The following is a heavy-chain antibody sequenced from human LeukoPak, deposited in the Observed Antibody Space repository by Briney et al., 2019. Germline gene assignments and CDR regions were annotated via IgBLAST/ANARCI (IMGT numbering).Heavy chain of an antibody. V-gene: IGHV4-4*07. J-gene: IGHJ4*02. Sequence: SETLSLTCTVSGVSVSSYYCSWVRQPAGKGLEWIGRVYTSVSTNYTPSLKSRVTMSVDTSKNEFSLKLTSVTAADTVVYFCACSGWAPFFDYWGEGTGVTVSS. D-gene: IGHD6-19*01. CDR2: VYTSVST. CDR1: GVSVSSYY. CDR3: ACSGWAPFFDY.